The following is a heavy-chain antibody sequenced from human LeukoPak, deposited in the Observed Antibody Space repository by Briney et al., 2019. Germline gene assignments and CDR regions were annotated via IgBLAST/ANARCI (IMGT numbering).Heavy chain of an antibody. Sequence: PGGAPRLSFAASGFTFIESYMSWFRQAPGKGLEWVSYISHNNDDTNYAHSVKGRFTISRDNAKNSVYLQMNSLRAEDTAMYYCARGHTTIFYWGQGTLVTVSS. D-gene: IGHD2/OR15-2a*01. CDR1: GFTFIESY. V-gene: IGHV3-11*06. J-gene: IGHJ4*02. CDR2: ISHNNDDT. CDR3: ARGHTTIFY.